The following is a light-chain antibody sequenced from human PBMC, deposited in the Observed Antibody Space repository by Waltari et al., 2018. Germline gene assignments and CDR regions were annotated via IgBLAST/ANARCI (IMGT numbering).Light chain of an antibody. V-gene: IGLV2-11*01. CDR1: SSDVGGYRY. CDR3: CSYAGSYTWV. CDR2: DVS. Sequence: QSALTQPRSVSGSPGQSVPISCTGTSSDVGGYRYVSWYQPRPGKAPTLMIYDVSKRPSGVPDRFSGSKSGNTASLTISGLQAEDETDYYCCSYAGSYTWVFGGGTKLTVL. J-gene: IGLJ3*02.